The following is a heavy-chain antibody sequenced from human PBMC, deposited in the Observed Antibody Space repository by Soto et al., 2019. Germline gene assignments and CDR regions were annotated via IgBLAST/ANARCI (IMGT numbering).Heavy chain of an antibody. CDR1: GGSISSGDYY. V-gene: IGHV4-30-4*01. Sequence: SETLSLTCTVSGGSISSGDYYWSWIRQPPGKGLEWIGYIYYSGSTNYNPSLKSRVTISVDTSKNQFSLKLSSVTAADTAVYYCARAPPLKYTYGLRGAFDIWGQGTMVTVSS. CDR3: ARAPPLKYTYGLRGAFDI. J-gene: IGHJ3*02. CDR2: IYYSGST. D-gene: IGHD5-18*01.